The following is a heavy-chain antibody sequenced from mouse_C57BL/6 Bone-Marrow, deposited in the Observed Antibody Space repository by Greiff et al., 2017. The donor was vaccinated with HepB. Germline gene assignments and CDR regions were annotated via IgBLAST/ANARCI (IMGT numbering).Heavy chain of an antibody. Sequence: QVQLKQPGAELVKPGASVKMSCKASGYTFTSYWITWVKQRPGQGLEWIGDIYPGSGSTNYNEKFKSKATLTVDTTSSTAYMQLSSLTSGDSAVYYGARWVGLYYRYYAMDYWGQGTSVTVSS. D-gene: IGHD2-14*01. V-gene: IGHV1-55*01. CDR3: ARWVGLYYRYYAMDY. CDR1: GYTFTSYW. CDR2: IYPGSGST. J-gene: IGHJ4*01.